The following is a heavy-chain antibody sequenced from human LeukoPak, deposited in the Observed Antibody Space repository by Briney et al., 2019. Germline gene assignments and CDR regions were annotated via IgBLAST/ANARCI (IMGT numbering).Heavy chain of an antibody. V-gene: IGHV4-61*02. CDR1: GGSISSGSYY. CDR3: ARENYDSSGN. D-gene: IGHD3-22*01. J-gene: IGHJ4*02. Sequence: SETLSLTCTVSGGSISSGSYYWSWIRQPAGKGLEWIGRIYTSGSTNYNPSLKSRVTISVDTSKNQFSLKLSSVTAADTAVYYCARENYDSSGNWGQGTLVTVSS. CDR2: IYTSGST.